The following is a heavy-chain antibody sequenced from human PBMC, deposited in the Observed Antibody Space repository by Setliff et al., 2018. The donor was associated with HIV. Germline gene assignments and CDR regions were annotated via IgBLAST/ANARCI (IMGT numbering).Heavy chain of an antibody. CDR1: GGSISSGTYY. CDR3: ARETYYYDNPQYYYYYMDV. Sequence: SETLSLTCTVSGGSISSGTYYWSWIRQPAGKGLEWIGRISTSGSTNCNPSLKSRVTISVDTSKNQFSLKLRSVTAADTAVYYCARETYYYDNPQYYYYYMDVWGKGTTVTVSS. J-gene: IGHJ6*03. D-gene: IGHD3-22*01. CDR2: ISTSGST. V-gene: IGHV4-61*02.